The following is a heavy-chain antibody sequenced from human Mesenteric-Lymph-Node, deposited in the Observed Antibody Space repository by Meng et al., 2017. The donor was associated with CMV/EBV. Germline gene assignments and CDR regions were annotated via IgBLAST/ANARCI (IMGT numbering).Heavy chain of an antibody. D-gene: IGHD5-24*01. CDR3: ARVDGERWLQLIG. Sequence: SETLSLTCTVPGDSIRSRSYYWGWIRQPPGKGLEWIGTFGYSGSTYNNPSLKSRVTISIDTSKNQVSLRLSSVTAADTAVYFCARVDGERWLQLIGWGQGTLVTVSS. CDR2: FGYSGST. V-gene: IGHV4-39*07. CDR1: GDSIRSRSYY. J-gene: IGHJ4*02.